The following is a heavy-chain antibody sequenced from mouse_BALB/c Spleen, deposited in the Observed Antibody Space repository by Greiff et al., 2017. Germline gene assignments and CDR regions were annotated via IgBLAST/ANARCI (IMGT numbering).Heavy chain of an antibody. CDR2: INPGSGGT. CDR1: GYAFTNYL. J-gene: IGHJ2*01. D-gene: IGHD1-2*01. V-gene: IGHV1-54*03. Sequence: VKLQESGAELVRPGTSVKVSCKASGYAFTNYLIEWVKQRPGQGLEWIGVINPGSGGTNYNEKFKGKATLTADKSSSTAYMQLSSLTSDDSAVYFCARRIHYYGYDYWGQGTTLTVSS. CDR3: ARRIHYYGYDY.